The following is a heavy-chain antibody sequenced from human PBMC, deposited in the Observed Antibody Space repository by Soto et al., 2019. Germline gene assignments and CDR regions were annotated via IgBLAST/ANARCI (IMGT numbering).Heavy chain of an antibody. J-gene: IGHJ5*02. Sequence: QVQLQESGPGLVKPSETLSLTCAVSGDSISSVNWWTWVRQSPGKGLEWIGEISPGGNTNYNPSLKSRGTISADKSNNQFSLNLRSVTAADTAVYYCARIDCTDGVCEWNWLDPWGQGILITVSS. CDR2: ISPGGNT. CDR1: GDSISSVNW. CDR3: ARIDCTDGVCEWNWLDP. V-gene: IGHV4-4*02. D-gene: IGHD2-8*01.